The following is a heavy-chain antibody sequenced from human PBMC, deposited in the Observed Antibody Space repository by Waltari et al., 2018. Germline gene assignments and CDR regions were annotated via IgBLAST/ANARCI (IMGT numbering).Heavy chain of an antibody. CDR3: ARHPAMTIMLWYFDL. V-gene: IGHV4-39*01. CDR1: GGSISSSNSY. J-gene: IGHJ2*01. CDR2: VYYGGRT. D-gene: IGHD2-8*01. Sequence: QLQLQESGPGLVKPSETLSLTCTVSGGSISSSNSYWGWIRQPPGTGLEGIGSVYYGGRTYDNPSLKSRVTISVDTSKNQFSLKLSSVTAADTAVYYCARHPAMTIMLWYFDLWGRGTLVTVSS.